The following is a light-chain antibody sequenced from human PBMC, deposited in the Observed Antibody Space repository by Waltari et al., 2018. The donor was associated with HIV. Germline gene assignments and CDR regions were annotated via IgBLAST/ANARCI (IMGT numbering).Light chain of an antibody. CDR2: EVT. J-gene: IGLJ2*01. V-gene: IGLV2-8*01. Sequence: QSALTQPPSASGSPGQSVTISCTGTRSDVGGYNYVSWYQQHPGKAPKLMFYEVTKRPSVVPGRFSRARSGNTASLTVSGLPAEDEADYFCSSYAGSKNLVVFGGGTKLTVL. CDR3: SSYAGSKNLVV. CDR1: RSDVGGYNY.